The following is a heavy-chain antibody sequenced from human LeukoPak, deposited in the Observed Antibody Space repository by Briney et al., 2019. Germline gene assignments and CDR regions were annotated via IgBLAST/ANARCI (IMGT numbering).Heavy chain of an antibody. CDR3: TRVIVAVPGYFDYFDF. Sequence: GGSLRLSCTASGFSFSTHYMSWIRQAPGKGLEWLANINEDGTNKWHLGSVKGRFTVSRDNARNSLYLQMNSLRVEDTAVYYCTRVIVAVPGYFDYFDFWGQGVLVTVSS. CDR1: GFSFSTHY. J-gene: IGHJ4*02. D-gene: IGHD6-19*01. V-gene: IGHV3-7*04. CDR2: INEDGTNK.